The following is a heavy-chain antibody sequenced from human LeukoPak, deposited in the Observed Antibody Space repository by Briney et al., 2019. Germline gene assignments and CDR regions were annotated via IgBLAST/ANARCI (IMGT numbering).Heavy chain of an antibody. Sequence: GGSLRLSCAASGFTFSSYGMHWVRQAPGKGLEWVAFIRYDGSDKYYADSVKGRFTISRDNSKNTLYLQMNSLRPEDTAVYYCAKRGYNTVTTAYYFDYWGQGTLVTVSS. CDR1: GFTFSSYG. CDR3: AKRGYNTVTTAYYFDY. V-gene: IGHV3-30*02. J-gene: IGHJ4*02. D-gene: IGHD4-17*01. CDR2: IRYDGSDK.